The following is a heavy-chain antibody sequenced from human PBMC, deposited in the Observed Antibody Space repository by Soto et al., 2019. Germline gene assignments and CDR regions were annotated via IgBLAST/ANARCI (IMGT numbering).Heavy chain of an antibody. D-gene: IGHD3-22*01. Sequence: AWATRWQTLSVSGGSISLYYWSWIRQPPGKGLDYIGYIYYSGSTNSNPSLKSRVTISVDTSKNQFSLRLSSVTAADTAVYYCARGYQGSGYIAFDIWGQGTMVTVSS. V-gene: IGHV4-59*13. J-gene: IGHJ3*02. CDR2: IYYSGST. CDR1: GGSISLYY. CDR3: ARGYQGSGYIAFDI.